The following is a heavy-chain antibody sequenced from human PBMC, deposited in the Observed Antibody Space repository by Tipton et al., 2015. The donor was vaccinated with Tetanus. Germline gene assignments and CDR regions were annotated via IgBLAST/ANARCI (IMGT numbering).Heavy chain of an antibody. J-gene: IGHJ5*02. Sequence: TLSLTCTVSGGSVSSGSYYWSWIRQPPGKGLEWIGYIYYSGSTNYNPSLKSRVTISVDTSKNQFSLKLSSVTAADTAVYYCARGPIVYSSSLSGFDPWGQGTLVTVSS. CDR2: IYYSGST. D-gene: IGHD6-13*01. V-gene: IGHV4-61*01. CDR1: GGSVSSGSYY. CDR3: ARGPIVYSSSLSGFDP.